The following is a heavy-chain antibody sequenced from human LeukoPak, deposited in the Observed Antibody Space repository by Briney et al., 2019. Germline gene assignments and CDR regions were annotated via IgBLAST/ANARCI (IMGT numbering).Heavy chain of an antibody. D-gene: IGHD3-10*01. V-gene: IGHV2-5*02. CDR3: AHRGVDYYGSGSYLDY. Sequence: SGPTLVKPTQTLTLTCTFSGFSLSTSGVGVGWIRQPPGKALEWLALIYWDDDKRYSPSLKSRLTITKDTSKNQVVLTMTNMDPVDTATYYCAHRGVDYYGSGSYLDYWGQGTLVTVSS. CDR1: GFSLSTSGVG. CDR2: IYWDDDK. J-gene: IGHJ4*02.